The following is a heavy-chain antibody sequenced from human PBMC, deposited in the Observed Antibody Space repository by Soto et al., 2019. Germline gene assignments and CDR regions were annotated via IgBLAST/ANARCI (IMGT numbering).Heavy chain of an antibody. J-gene: IGHJ6*02. D-gene: IGHD6-19*01. CDR1: RVAFSKFI. CDR3: AKVRYSSPMGYYYGMDV. Sequence: SVKVSCKASRVAFSKFIVTWVRQAPGLGLEWVGGIIPIFGTANYAQKFQGRVTITADESTSTSYMEVNNLRSEDTAVYYCAKVRYSSPMGYYYGMDVWGQGTTVTVPS. V-gene: IGHV1-69*13. CDR2: IIPIFGTA.